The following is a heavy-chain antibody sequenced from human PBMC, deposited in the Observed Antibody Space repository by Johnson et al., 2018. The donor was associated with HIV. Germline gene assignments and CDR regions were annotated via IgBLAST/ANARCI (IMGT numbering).Heavy chain of an antibody. CDR2: ISYDGSNK. D-gene: IGHD6-19*01. J-gene: IGHJ3*02. Sequence: QVQLVESGGGVVQPGRSLRLSCAASGFTFSTYGMHWVRQAPGKGLEWVAVISYDGSNKYYADSVKGRFTISRDNAKKTLYLQMNSLRAEDTAVYYCARKQWLEIPSDALDIWGQGTVVTVSS. CDR1: GFTFSTYG. V-gene: IGHV3-30*19. CDR3: ARKQWLEIPSDALDI.